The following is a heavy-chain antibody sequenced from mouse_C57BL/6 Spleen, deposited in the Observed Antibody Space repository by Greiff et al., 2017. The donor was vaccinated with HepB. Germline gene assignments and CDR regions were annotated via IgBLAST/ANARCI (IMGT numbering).Heavy chain of an antibody. CDR3: ARDLYSNHGYFDV. J-gene: IGHJ1*03. CDR1: GFTFSSYA. Sequence: EVKLMESGGGLVKPGGSLKLSCAASGFTFSSYAMSWVRQTPEKRLEWVATISDGGSYTYYPDNVKGRFTISRDNAKNNLYLQMSHLKSEDTAMYYCARDLYSNHGYFDVWGTGTTVTVSS. V-gene: IGHV5-4*01. CDR2: ISDGGSYT. D-gene: IGHD2-5*01.